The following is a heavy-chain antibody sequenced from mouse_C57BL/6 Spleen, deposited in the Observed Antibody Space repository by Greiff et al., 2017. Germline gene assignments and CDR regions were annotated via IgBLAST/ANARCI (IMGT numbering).Heavy chain of an antibody. Sequence: VTLKESGPGILQSSQTLSLTCSFSGFSLSTSGMGVSWIRQPSGKGLEWLAHIYWDDDKRYNPSLKSRLTISKDTPGNQVFLKITSVDTADTATYCCAKSSSWYFDVWGTGTTVTVSS. CDR3: AKSSSWYFDV. V-gene: IGHV8-12*01. J-gene: IGHJ1*03. CDR1: GFSLSTSGMG. CDR2: IYWDDDK. D-gene: IGHD1-3*01.